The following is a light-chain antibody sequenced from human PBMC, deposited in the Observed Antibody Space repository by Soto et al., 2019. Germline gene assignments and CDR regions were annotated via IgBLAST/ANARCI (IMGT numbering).Light chain of an antibody. Sequence: EIVMTQSPATLSVSPEERATLSCRASQRVSSNLAWYQQKPGQAPRLLIYGASTRATGIPARFSGSGSGTEFTLTISSLQSEDFAVYYCQHYNNWPRTFGQGTKVEIK. J-gene: IGKJ1*01. CDR3: QHYNNWPRT. V-gene: IGKV3-15*01. CDR2: GAS. CDR1: QRVSSN.